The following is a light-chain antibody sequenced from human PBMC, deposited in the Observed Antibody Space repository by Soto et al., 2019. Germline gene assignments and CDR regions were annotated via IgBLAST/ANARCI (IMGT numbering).Light chain of an antibody. J-gene: IGKJ2*01. CDR1: QSISSW. Sequence: DIQMTQSPSTLSASVGDTVTITCRDSQSISSWLAWYQQKPGQAPKLLIHKASTLESGVPSRFSGSGSGTEFTLTISILQPDDFATFYCLQYDRFPYTFGQGTKLEIK. CDR3: LQYDRFPYT. V-gene: IGKV1-5*03. CDR2: KAS.